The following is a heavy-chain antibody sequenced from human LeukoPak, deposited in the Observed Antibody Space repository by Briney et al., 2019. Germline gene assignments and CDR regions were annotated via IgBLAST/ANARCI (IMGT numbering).Heavy chain of an antibody. CDR2: ISSSSSYI. CDR3: ATGLIVATIKGVEY. V-gene: IGHV3-21*01. D-gene: IGHD5-12*01. J-gene: IGHJ4*02. Sequence: GGSLRLSCAASGFTFSSYSMNWVHQAPGKGLEWVSSISSSSSYIYYADSVKGRFTISRDNAKNSLYLQMNSLRAEDTAVYYCATGLIVATIKGVEYWGQGTLVTVSS. CDR1: GFTFSSYS.